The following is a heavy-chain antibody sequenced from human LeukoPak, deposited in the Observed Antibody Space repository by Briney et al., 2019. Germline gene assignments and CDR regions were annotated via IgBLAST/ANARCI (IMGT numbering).Heavy chain of an antibody. Sequence: PSQTLSLTCTVSGGSISSGDYYWSWIRQPPGKGLEWIGYIYYSGSTYYNPSLKSRVTISVDTSKNQFSLKLSSVTAADTAVYYCARVPIAMVRGVTPYFDYWGQGTLVTVSS. D-gene: IGHD3-10*01. CDR1: GGSISSGDYY. J-gene: IGHJ4*02. V-gene: IGHV4-30-4*08. CDR2: IYYSGST. CDR3: ARVPIAMVRGVTPYFDY.